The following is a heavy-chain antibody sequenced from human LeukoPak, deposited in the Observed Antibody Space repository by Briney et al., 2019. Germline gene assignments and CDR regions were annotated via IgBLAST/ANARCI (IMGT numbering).Heavy chain of an antibody. Sequence: PSETLSLTCTVSGGSISSSTYYWGWIRRPPGKGLEWIGSIYYRGRSYYNPSLKSRVTISVDTSKNQFSLKLSSVTAADTAVYYCARVVIRATSTRLDYWGQGTLVTVSS. CDR3: ARVVIRATSTRLDY. CDR1: GGSISSSTYY. V-gene: IGHV4-39*07. J-gene: IGHJ4*02. D-gene: IGHD5-12*01. CDR2: IYYRGRS.